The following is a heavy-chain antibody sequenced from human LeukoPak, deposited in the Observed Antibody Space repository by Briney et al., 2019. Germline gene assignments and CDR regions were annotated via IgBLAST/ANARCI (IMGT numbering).Heavy chain of an antibody. CDR3: ARKGAVAATVDY. CDR1: GFTFTTYW. V-gene: IGHV3-7*01. J-gene: IGHJ4*02. CDR2: IKQDGSEQ. D-gene: IGHD6-19*01. Sequence: GGSLRLSCAASGFTFTTYWMGWVRQAPGKGLEWVANIKQDGSEQYYVDSVKGRFTISRDNAKNSLSLQMNSLRAEDTAVYYCARKGAVAATVDYWGQGTLVTVSS.